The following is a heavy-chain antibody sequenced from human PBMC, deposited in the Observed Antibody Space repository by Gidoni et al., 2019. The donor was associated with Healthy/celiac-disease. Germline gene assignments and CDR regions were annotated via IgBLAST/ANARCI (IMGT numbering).Heavy chain of an antibody. CDR1: GFTFDDYA. V-gene: IGHV3-9*01. CDR3: AKGASGYSSGWHVIDY. D-gene: IGHD6-19*01. CDR2: ISWNSGSI. Sequence: EVQLVESGGGLVQPGRSLRLSCAASGFTFDDYAMHWVRQAPGKGLEWVSGISWNSGSIGDADAVKGRFTISRDNAKNSLYLQMNSLRAEDTALYYCAKGASGYSSGWHVIDYWGQGTLVTVSS. J-gene: IGHJ4*02.